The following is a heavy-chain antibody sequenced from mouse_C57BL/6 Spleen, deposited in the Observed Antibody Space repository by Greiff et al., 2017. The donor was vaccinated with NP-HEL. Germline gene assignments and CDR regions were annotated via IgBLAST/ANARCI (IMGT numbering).Heavy chain of an antibody. CDR3: ARREFITTVVATYYAMDY. CDR2: INPNNGGT. Sequence: EVQLQQSGPELVKPGASVKMSCKASGYTFTDYNMHWVKQSHGKSLEWIGYINPNNGGTSYNQKFKGKATLTVNKSSSTAYMELRSLTSEDSAVYYCARREFITTVVATYYAMDYWGQGTSVTVSS. V-gene: IGHV1-22*01. J-gene: IGHJ4*01. D-gene: IGHD1-1*01. CDR1: GYTFTDYN.